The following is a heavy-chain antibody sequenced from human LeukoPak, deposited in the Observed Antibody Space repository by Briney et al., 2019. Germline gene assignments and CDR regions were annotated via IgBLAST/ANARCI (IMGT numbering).Heavy chain of an antibody. J-gene: IGHJ4*02. V-gene: IGHV3-33*07. CDR2: IWHDGSNK. Sequence: GGSLTLSCAASGFIFSSYGMYWVRQAPGKGLEWVAVIWHDGSNKYYGDSVKGRFTISRDNSKNTLYLQMNSLRAEDTAVYYCARDLPYYYGSGSYYNVAGSFDFWGQGTLVTVSS. CDR1: GFIFSSYG. D-gene: IGHD3-10*01. CDR3: ARDLPYYYGSGSYYNVAGSFDF.